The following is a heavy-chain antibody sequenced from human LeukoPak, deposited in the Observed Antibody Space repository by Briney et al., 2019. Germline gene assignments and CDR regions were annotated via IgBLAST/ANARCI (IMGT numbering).Heavy chain of an antibody. CDR3: ARARVGVVTTHDAFDI. V-gene: IGHV3-9*01. D-gene: IGHD3-3*01. CDR2: ISWNSGSI. Sequence: PGRSLRLSCAASGFTFDDYAMHWVRQAPGKGLEWVSGISWNSGSIGYADSVKGRFTISRDNAKNSLYLQMNSLRAEDTAVYYWARARVGVVTTHDAFDIWGQGTMVTVSS. J-gene: IGHJ3*02. CDR1: GFTFDDYA.